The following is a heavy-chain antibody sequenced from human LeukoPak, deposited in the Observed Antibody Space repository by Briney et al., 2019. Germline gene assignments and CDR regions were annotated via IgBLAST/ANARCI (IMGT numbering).Heavy chain of an antibody. CDR3: ARGPNYMDV. CDR2: IYTSGST. V-gene: IGHV4-61*02. CDR1: GGSISSGSYY. J-gene: IGHJ6*03. Sequence: SETLSLTCTVSGGSISSGSYYWSWIRQPAGKGLEWIGRIYTSGSTNYNPSLKSRVTISVDTSKNQFSLKLSSVTAADTAVYYCARGPNYMDVWGKGTTVTVSS.